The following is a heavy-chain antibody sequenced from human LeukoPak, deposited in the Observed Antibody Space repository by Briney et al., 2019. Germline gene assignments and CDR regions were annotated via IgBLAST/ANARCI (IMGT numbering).Heavy chain of an antibody. Sequence: SETLSLTCTVSGGSISSSSYYWGWIRQPPGKGLEWIGSIYYSGSTYYNPSLKSRVTISVDTSKNQFSLKLSSVTAADTAVYYCARHFVPWSLWSVRFDPWGQGTLVTVSS. CDR1: GGSISSSSYY. D-gene: IGHD3-10*01. J-gene: IGHJ5*02. CDR2: IYYSGST. V-gene: IGHV4-39*01. CDR3: ARHFVPWSLWSVRFDP.